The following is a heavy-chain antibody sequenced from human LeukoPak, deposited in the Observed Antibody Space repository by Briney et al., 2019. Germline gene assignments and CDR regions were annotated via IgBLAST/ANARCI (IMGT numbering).Heavy chain of an antibody. V-gene: IGHV5-51*01. D-gene: IGHD4-23*01. Sequence: GQSVPVSCKGSGYTFTTYWMGWVGQMRGKGLEWMGMIYHGDSETGYSPSFPGQATIPAHKSISTAYVQWSSLKASHSAMYYCARPDDYGGKPAAFDIWRQGTMVSVSS. CDR2: IYHGDSET. CDR1: GYTFTTYW. J-gene: IGHJ3*02. CDR3: ARPDDYGGKPAAFDI.